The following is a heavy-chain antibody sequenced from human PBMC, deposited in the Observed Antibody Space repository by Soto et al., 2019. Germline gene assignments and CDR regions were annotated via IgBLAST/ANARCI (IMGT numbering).Heavy chain of an antibody. CDR2: ISGGGDKI. CDR3: ARWDGYGDY. J-gene: IGHJ4*02. V-gene: IGHV3-23*01. D-gene: IGHD5-12*01. CDR1: GFTSSSYT. Sequence: EVQLLQSGGGLVQPGGSLRLSCAASGFTSSSYTINWVRQAPGKGLEWVSGISGGGDKIGQPDSVKGRFTISRDNSKNTVYLQTNSLRADDTAVYYCARWDGYGDYWGQGTLVTVSS.